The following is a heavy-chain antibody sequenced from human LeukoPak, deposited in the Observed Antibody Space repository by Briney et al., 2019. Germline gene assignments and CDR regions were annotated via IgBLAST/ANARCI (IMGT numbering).Heavy chain of an antibody. CDR1: GFTFSNFA. D-gene: IGHD3-22*01. CDR2: INHTGST. CDR3: ARPEDYDSGGYSSYFQH. J-gene: IGHJ1*01. Sequence: GSLRLSCAASGFTFSNFAMSWIRQSPGKGLEWIGEINHTGSTNYNPSLKSRVTISVDTSKRQFSLKMSSVTAADTAVYYCARPEDYDSGGYSSYFQHWGQGTLVTVSS. V-gene: IGHV4-34*01.